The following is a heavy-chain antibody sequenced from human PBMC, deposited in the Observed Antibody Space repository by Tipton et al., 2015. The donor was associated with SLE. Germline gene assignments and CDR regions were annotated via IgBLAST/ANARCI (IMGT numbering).Heavy chain of an antibody. J-gene: IGHJ3*02. CDR3: ARVQRYDSRTRGAFDI. CDR1: GGSISSHY. Sequence: TLSLTCTVSGGSISSHYWSWIRQPPGKGLEWIGYIYYSGSTYYNPSLKSRVTISVDTSKNQFSLKLSSVTAADTAVYYCARVQRYDSRTRGAFDIWGQGTMVTVSS. CDR2: IYYSGST. D-gene: IGHD3-22*01. V-gene: IGHV4-59*08.